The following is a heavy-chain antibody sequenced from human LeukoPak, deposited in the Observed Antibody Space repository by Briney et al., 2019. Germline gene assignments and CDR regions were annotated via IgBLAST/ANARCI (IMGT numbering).Heavy chain of an antibody. CDR1: GFTFSSYE. D-gene: IGHD5-12*01. J-gene: IGHJ3*02. CDR2: ISSSGSTI. CDR3: ATPSGSGGAFDI. V-gene: IGHV3-48*03. Sequence: GGSLRLSCAASGFTFSSYEMNWVRQAPGKGLEWVSYISSSGSTIYYADSVKGRFTISRDNAKNSLYLQMNSLRAEDTAVYYCATPSGSGGAFDIWGQGTMVTVSS.